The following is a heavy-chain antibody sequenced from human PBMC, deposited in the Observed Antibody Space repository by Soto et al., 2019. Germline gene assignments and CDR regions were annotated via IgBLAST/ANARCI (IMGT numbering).Heavy chain of an antibody. V-gene: IGHV4-39*01. CDR1: GDSMSSSDYY. CDR2: IYYSGST. Sequence: QLQLHESGPGLVKPSETLSLTCAVSGDSMSSSDYYWGWIRQPPGKGLEWIGSIYYSGSTYYNPSLQSRVAISVDTSKNQFSLKLKSVTAAVRAIYYCARRTVNIRTFYSGLKTHCFDYWGQGAPVTVSS. D-gene: IGHD6-19*01. J-gene: IGHJ4*02. CDR3: ARRTVNIRTFYSGLKTHCFDY.